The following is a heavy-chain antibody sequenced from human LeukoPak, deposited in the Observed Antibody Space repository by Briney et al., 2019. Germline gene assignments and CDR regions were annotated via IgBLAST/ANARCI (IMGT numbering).Heavy chain of an antibody. D-gene: IGHD6-19*01. CDR3: ARGYLAVAGDY. Sequence: GGSLRLSCAASGFTFSSYSMNWVRQAPGKGLEWVSSISSSSSYIYYTDSVKGRFTISRDNAKNSLYLQMNSLRAEDTAVYYCARGYLAVAGDYWGQGTLVTVSS. V-gene: IGHV3-21*01. J-gene: IGHJ4*02. CDR1: GFTFSSYS. CDR2: ISSSSSYI.